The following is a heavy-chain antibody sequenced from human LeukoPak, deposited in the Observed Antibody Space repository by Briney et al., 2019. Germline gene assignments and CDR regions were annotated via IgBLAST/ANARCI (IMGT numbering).Heavy chain of an antibody. J-gene: IGHJ5*02. CDR1: GGSISSGTYY. CDR3: ARAYSSSWYFNWFDP. CDR2: IYTSGST. V-gene: IGHV4-61*02. D-gene: IGHD6-13*01. Sequence: SETLTLTCTVSGGSISSGTYYWSWIRQPAGKGLEWIGRIYTSGSTNYNPSLKSRITISVDTSKNQFSLKLSSVTAADTAVYYCARAYSSSWYFNWFDPWGQGTLVTVSS.